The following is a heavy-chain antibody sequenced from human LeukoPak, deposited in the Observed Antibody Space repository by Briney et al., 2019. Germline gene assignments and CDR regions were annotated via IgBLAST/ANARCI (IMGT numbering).Heavy chain of an antibody. D-gene: IGHD3-22*01. CDR1: GFTFSSYW. CDR2: INSDGSST. Sequence: GGSLRLSCAASGFTFSSYWMHWVRRAPGKGLVWVSRINSDGSSTSYADSVKGRFTISRDNAKNTLYLQMNSLRAEDTAVYYCARVRGYDSSGPDLYYYGMDVWGQGTTVTVSS. CDR3: ARVRGYDSSGPDLYYYGMDV. V-gene: IGHV3-74*01. J-gene: IGHJ6*02.